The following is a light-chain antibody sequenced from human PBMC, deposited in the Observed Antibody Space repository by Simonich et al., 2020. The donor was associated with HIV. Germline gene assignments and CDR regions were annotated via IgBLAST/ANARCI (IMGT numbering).Light chain of an antibody. V-gene: IGLV2-14*01. CDR1: SIDVGGYNY. CDR2: DVS. J-gene: IGLJ2*01. Sequence: QSALTQPASVSGSPGQSITISCTGTSIDVGGYNYVSWYHQHPGKAPKLMIYDVSKRPSGVSNRFSGSKSGNTASLTISGLQAEDEADYYCTSYTSSSTLVFGGGTKLTVL. CDR3: TSYTSSSTLV.